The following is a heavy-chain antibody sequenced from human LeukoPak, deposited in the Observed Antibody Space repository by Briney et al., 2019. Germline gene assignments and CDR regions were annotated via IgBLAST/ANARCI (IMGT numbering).Heavy chain of an antibody. D-gene: IGHD2-15*01. V-gene: IGHV1-18*01. CDR1: GYTFSSYG. J-gene: IGHJ4*02. Sequence: ASVKVSCKASGYTFSSYGISWVRQAPGQGLEWLGYVSAYNGNTNYAQKVQGRITMTTDTSTSTAYMEMRSLRSDDTAVYYCARDCSGSSCYWIHWGQGTLVTVSS. CDR2: VSAYNGNT. CDR3: ARDCSGSSCYWIH.